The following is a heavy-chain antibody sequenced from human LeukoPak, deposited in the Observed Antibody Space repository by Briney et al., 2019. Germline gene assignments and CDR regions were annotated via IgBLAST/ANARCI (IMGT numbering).Heavy chain of an antibody. CDR1: GFTFSSYA. V-gene: IGHV3-30-3*01. J-gene: IGHJ4*02. CDR3: ARNLRGITMIDH. Sequence: GRSLRLSCAASGFTFSSYAMHWVRQAPGKGLEWVAVISYDGSNKNYADSVKGRFTISRDNAKNSLYLQMSSLRAEDTAVYYCARNLRGITMIDHWGQGTLVTVSS. CDR2: ISYDGSNK. D-gene: IGHD3-22*01.